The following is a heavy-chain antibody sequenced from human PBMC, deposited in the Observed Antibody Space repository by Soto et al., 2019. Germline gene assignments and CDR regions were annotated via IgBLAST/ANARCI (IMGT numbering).Heavy chain of an antibody. CDR2: VSTSGRST. J-gene: IGHJ4*02. D-gene: IGHD2-15*01. CDR3: VKQAHGLDGVAFDY. V-gene: IGHV3-64D*06. Sequence: GGSLRLSCAASGLSVSSSDMSWVRQAPGKGLEAISAVSTSGRSTYYADSVKDRFTISRDNSKNTLFLQMGSLRPEDTAIYYCVKQAHGLDGVAFDYWGQGTQVTVSS. CDR1: GLSVSSSD.